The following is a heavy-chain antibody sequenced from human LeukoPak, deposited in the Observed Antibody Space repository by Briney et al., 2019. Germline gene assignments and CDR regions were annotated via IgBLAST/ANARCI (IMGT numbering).Heavy chain of an antibody. Sequence: GGSLRLSCAASGLIFSSYAMSWVRQAPGKGLEWVSGISGSGGYTYYAGSVKGRFTVSRDDSKNTLYLQMNSLRAEDTAVYNCAKASGGSGWHPADFWGRGTLVTVSS. J-gene: IGHJ4*02. CDR2: ISGSGGYT. V-gene: IGHV3-23*01. CDR1: GLIFSSYA. D-gene: IGHD6-19*01. CDR3: AKASGGSGWHPADF.